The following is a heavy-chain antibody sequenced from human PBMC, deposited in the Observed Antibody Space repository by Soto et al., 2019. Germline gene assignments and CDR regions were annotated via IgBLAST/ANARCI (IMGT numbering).Heavy chain of an antibody. J-gene: IGHJ4*02. CDR3: ARRYSSSSVRFFDY. V-gene: IGHV4-4*02. Sequence: PSETLSLTCAVSGGSISSSNWWSWVRQPPGKGLEWIGEIYHSGSTNYNPPLKSRVTISVDKSKNQFSLKLSSVTAADTAVYYCARRYSSSSVRFFDYWGQGTLVTVSS. D-gene: IGHD6-6*01. CDR1: GGSISSSNW. CDR2: IYHSGST.